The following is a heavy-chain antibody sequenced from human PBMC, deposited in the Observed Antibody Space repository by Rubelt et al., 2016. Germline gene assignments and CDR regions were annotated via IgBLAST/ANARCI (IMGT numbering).Heavy chain of an antibody. J-gene: IGHJ4*02. CDR2: INPNSGGP. Sequence: QVQLVQSGAEVKKPGASVKVSCKASGYTFTGYYMHWVRQAPGQGLEWMGWINPNSGGPNYAQKVQGRVTMTRDTSVSTAYMELSRLTSDDTAVYYCARGNSGYDYGLDYWGQGTLVTVSS. V-gene: IGHV1-2*02. CDR1: GYTFTGYY. CDR3: ARGNSGYDYGLDY. D-gene: IGHD5-12*01.